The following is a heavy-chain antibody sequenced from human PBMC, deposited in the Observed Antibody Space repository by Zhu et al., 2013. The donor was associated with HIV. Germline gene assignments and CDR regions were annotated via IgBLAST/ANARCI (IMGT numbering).Heavy chain of an antibody. D-gene: IGHD3-22*01. CDR3: ARDHNSGYYSYFDY. Sequence: QVQLVQSGAEXKKPGASVKVSCKASGYTFTFYGISWVRQAPGQGLEWMGGIIPMFGTANYAQKFQGRVTITADESTSTAYMQLSSLRSEDTAVYYCARDHNSGYYSYFDYWGQGTLVTVSS. CDR1: GYTFTFYG. CDR2: IIPMFGTA. J-gene: IGHJ4*02. V-gene: IGHV1-69*13.